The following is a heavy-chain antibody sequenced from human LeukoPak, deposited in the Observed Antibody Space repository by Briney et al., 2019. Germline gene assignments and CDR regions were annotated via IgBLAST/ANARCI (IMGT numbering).Heavy chain of an antibody. J-gene: IGHJ4*02. V-gene: IGHV3-30*02. CDR1: GFGFRSYG. CDR2: LPSHESYT. D-gene: IGHD3-10*01. CDR3: AKEEFSHSVGFDY. Sequence: GGSLRLSCVASGFGFRSYGMHWVRQAPGKGLEWVAFLPSHESYTAYADSVKGRFTISRDNFKNTLYLQMNSLRSEDMAVYYCAKEEFSHSVGFDYWGQGTLVTVSS.